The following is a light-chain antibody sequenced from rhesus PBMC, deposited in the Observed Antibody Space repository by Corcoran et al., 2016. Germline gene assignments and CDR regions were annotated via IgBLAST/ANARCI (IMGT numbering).Light chain of an antibody. J-gene: IGKJ1*01. CDR2: KVS. Sequence: DVVMTQSPLALPITPGQPASISCRSSQSLVHSNGNTYLNWFPQKPGQPPRLLIYKVSNRYSGVPDRFSGSGAGTDFTLKIRRVEAEDVGVYYCMQYTHIPWTFGQGTKVEIK. CDR1: QSLVHSNGNTY. V-gene: IGKV2-65*01. CDR3: MQYTHIPWT.